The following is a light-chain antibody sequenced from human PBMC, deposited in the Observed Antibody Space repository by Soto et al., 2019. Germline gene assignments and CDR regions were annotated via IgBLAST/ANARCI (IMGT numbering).Light chain of an antibody. Sequence: DIQMTQSPSTLSASVGDRVIITCRASQSISSWLAWYQQKPGKVPNLLIYDASNLESGVPLRFSGRGSGTEFTLTISSLQPDDFATYYCQQYQSSWTFGQGTKVEIQ. CDR3: QQYQSSWT. J-gene: IGKJ1*01. CDR2: DAS. CDR1: QSISSW. V-gene: IGKV1-5*01.